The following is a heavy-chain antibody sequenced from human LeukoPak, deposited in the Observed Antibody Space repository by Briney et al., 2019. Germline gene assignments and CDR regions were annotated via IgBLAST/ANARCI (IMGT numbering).Heavy chain of an antibody. CDR3: ANWCSSTSCYELYYFDY. J-gene: IGHJ4*02. CDR1: GYTLTELS. Sequence: ASVKVSCKVSGYTLTELSMHWVRQAPGKGLEWMGGFDPEDGETIYAQKFQGRVTMTEDTSTDTAYMELSSLRSEDTAVYYCANWCSSTSCYELYYFDYWGQGTLVTVSS. V-gene: IGHV1-24*01. CDR2: FDPEDGET. D-gene: IGHD2-2*01.